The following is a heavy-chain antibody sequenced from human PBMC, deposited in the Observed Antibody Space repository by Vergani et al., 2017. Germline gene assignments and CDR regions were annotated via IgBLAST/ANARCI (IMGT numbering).Heavy chain of an antibody. CDR1: EYSFGNYW. CDR2: IYPADSVT. V-gene: IGHV5-51*01. Sequence: EVELVQSGPEMRKPGESLKISCKGSEYSFGNYWIGWVRQMPGKGLEWMGIIYPADSVTRYSPSFQGQVTISADQSISTAFLQWDSLKASDTALYYCARHTTYTDSWGQGTLVTVSS. CDR3: ARHTTYTDS. J-gene: IGHJ4*02. D-gene: IGHD1-1*01.